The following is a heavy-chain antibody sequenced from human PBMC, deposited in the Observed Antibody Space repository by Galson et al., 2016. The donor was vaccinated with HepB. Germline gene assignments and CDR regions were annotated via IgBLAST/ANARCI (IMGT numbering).Heavy chain of an antibody. CDR2: DSMDGRRK. J-gene: IGHJ4*02. CDR1: GFIFSGYG. D-gene: IGHD2/OR15-2a*01. CDR3: AKRHEYCPPVGCSVDY. Sequence: SLRLSCAGSGFIFSGYGMHWVRQAPGKGLEWVAADSMDGRRKFYADSVKGRFTTSRDNSNNMLFLQMSSLRPDDTAVYYCAKRHEYCPPVGCSVDYWGQGTLVSVSS. V-gene: IGHV3-30*18.